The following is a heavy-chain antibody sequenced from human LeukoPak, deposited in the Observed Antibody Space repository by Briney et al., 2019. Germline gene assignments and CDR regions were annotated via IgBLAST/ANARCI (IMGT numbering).Heavy chain of an antibody. D-gene: IGHD3-3*01. J-gene: IGHJ5*02. CDR1: GGSFSGYY. CDR3: ATPPSAYYVFWSGS. CDR2: INHSGST. V-gene: IGHV4-34*01. Sequence: SETLSLTCAAYGGSFSGYYWSWIRQPPGKWLEWIGEINHSGSTNYNPSLKSRVTISVDTSKNQFSLKLSSVTAADTAVYYCATPPSAYYVFWSGSWGQGTLVTVSS.